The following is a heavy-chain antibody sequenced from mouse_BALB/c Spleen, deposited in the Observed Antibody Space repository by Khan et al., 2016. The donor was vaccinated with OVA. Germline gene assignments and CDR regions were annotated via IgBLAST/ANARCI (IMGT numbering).Heavy chain of an antibody. V-gene: IGHV3-2*02. CDR1: GYSITSGYG. Sequence: EVQLVETGPGLVKPSQSLSLTCTVTGYSITSGYGWNWIRQFPGNKLEWMGYISYSGSTNYNPSLKSRLSITRDTSNNPFFLQLKSVTTEDTATYYCARTARIKYWGQGTTLTVSS. D-gene: IGHD3-3*01. CDR3: ARTARIKY. J-gene: IGHJ2*01. CDR2: ISYSGST.